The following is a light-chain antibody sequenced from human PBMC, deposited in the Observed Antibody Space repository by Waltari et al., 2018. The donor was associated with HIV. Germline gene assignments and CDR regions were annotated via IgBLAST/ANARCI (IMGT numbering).Light chain of an antibody. J-gene: IGLJ3*02. V-gene: IGLV3-21*02. CDR3: QVWDGNSDHQV. Sequence: SYVLTQPPSVSVAPGQTPMITCGGNTLGSKTVQRYQQKPGQTPILVIYDDADRRSGIPERFSGSNSGNTATLTISRVEAGDEADYFCQVWDGNSDHQVFGGGTKLTVL. CDR1: TLGSKT. CDR2: DDA.